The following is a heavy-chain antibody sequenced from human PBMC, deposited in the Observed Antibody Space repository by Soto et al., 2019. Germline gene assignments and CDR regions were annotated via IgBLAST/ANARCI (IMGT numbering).Heavy chain of an antibody. V-gene: IGHV1-69*13. D-gene: IGHD3-22*01. CDR2: IIPIFGTA. Sequence: SVKVSCKASGGTFSSYAISWVRQAPGQGLEWMGGIIPIFGTANYAQKFQGRVTITADESTSTAYMELSSLRSEDTAVYYCARAPSPMIVVGDAFDIWGKGTMVTVS. J-gene: IGHJ3*02. CDR1: GGTFSSYA. CDR3: ARAPSPMIVVGDAFDI.